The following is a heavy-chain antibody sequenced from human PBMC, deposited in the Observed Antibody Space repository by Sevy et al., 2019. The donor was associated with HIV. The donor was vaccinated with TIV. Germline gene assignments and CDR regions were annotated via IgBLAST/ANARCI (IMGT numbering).Heavy chain of an antibody. CDR2: IKSKTDGGTR. CDR1: RFTFSNAW. J-gene: IGHJ4*01. Sequence: GGSLRLSCAASRFTFSNAWMSWVRQAPGKGLEWVGRIKSKTDGGTRYYAAPVKGRFTISRDDSKTTVYLQMNSLKSEDTAVYYCTTVLTMIVGGGYWGRGTLVTVSS. CDR3: TTVLTMIVGGGY. D-gene: IGHD3-22*01. V-gene: IGHV3-15*01.